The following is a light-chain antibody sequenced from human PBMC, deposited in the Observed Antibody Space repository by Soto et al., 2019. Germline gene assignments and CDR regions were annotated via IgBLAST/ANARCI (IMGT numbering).Light chain of an antibody. CDR2: AVS. CDR3: QQVNSFPFT. V-gene: IGKV1D-12*01. Sequence: DIQMTQSPSSVSASVGDRLTITCRASQGISSWLAWYQQKPGKPPKLLIYAVSNLQSGVPSRFSGSGSGTDFTLTINSLQPEDFATYHCQQVNSFPFTFGPGTKVDIK. J-gene: IGKJ3*01. CDR1: QGISSW.